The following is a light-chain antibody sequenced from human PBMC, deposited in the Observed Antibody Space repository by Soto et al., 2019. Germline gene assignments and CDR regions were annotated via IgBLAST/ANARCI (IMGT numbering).Light chain of an antibody. V-gene: IGLV2-14*01. CDR2: EVS. J-gene: IGLJ2*01. Sequence: QSALTQPASVSGSPGQSITISCTGTSSDVGGYNYVSWYQQHPGKAPKLMIYEVSNRPSGVSNRFSGSKSGNTASLTISGLQAEDEGDYYCQSYDSSLSVVVFGGGTKLTVL. CDR3: QSYDSSLSVVV. CDR1: SSDVGGYNY.